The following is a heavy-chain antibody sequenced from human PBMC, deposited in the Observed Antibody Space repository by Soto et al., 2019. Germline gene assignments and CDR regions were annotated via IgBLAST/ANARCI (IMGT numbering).Heavy chain of an antibody. CDR3: ASARSGYSIFFDY. V-gene: IGHV3-7*01. Sequence: GGSLRLSCAASGFTFSSYWMSWVRQAPGKGLEWVANIKQDGSEKYYVDSVKGRFTISRDNAKNSLYLQMNSLRAEDTAVYYCASARSGYSIFFDYWGQGTLVTVSS. CDR2: IKQDGSEK. D-gene: IGHD3-22*01. CDR1: GFTFSSYW. J-gene: IGHJ4*02.